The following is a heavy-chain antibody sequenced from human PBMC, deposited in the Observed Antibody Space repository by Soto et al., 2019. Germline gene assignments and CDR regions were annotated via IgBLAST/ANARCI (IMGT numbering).Heavy chain of an antibody. J-gene: IGHJ4*02. CDR3: ARHLAAGDS. Sequence: QVQLVQSGAEVKKPGASVRVSCKASGYTFTSYYIHWVRQAPGQGLEWMAIVNPTGGSTNYAQKFQGRTTVTFDTSTSTGFMELNSLRYEDTAVYYCARHLAAGDSWGQGTLVTVSS. V-gene: IGHV1-46*03. CDR1: GYTFTSYY. CDR2: VNPTGGST. D-gene: IGHD3-3*02.